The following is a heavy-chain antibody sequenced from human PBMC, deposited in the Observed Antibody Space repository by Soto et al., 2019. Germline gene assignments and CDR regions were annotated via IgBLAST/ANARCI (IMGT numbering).Heavy chain of an antibody. CDR3: ARGIAVAGRYNWFDP. J-gene: IGHJ5*02. V-gene: IGHV4-34*01. CDR2: INHSGST. D-gene: IGHD6-19*01. CDR1: GGSFSGYY. Sequence: PSETLSLTCAVYGGSFSGYYWSWIRQPPGKGLEWIGEINHSGSTNYNPSLKSRVTISVDTSKNQFSLKLSSVTPADTAVYYCARGIAVAGRYNWFDPWGQGTLVTVSS.